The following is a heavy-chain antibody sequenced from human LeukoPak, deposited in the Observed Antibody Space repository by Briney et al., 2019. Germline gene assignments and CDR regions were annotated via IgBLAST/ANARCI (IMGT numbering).Heavy chain of an antibody. D-gene: IGHD6-19*01. CDR2: IWYDGSKK. CDR3: ARVSSSGWYVEY. V-gene: IGHV3-33*01. Sequence: GRSLRLSCAASGSTFSSYGMHWVRQAPGKGLEWVAVIWYDGSKKYYTDSVKGRFTISRDNSKNTLYLQLNSLGAEDTAMYYCARVSSSGWYVEYWGQGTLVTVCS. CDR1: GSTFSSYG. J-gene: IGHJ4*02.